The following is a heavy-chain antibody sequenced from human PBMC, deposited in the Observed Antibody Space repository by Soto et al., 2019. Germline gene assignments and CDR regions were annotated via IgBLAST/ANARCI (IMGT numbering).Heavy chain of an antibody. CDR2: ISSSSSYI. CDR3: ARDRIAGSGSCDN. CDR1: GFTFSSYS. V-gene: IGHV3-21*01. Sequence: EVQLVESGGGLVKPGGSLRLSCAASGFTFSSYSMNWVRQAPGKGLEWVSSISSSSSYIYYADSVKGRFTISRDNAKNSLYLQMNSLRAEDTAVYYCARDRIAGSGSCDNWGQGTLVTVSS. D-gene: IGHD3-10*01. J-gene: IGHJ4*02.